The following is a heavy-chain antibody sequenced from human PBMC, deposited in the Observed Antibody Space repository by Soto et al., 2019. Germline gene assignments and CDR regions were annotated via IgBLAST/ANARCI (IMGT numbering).Heavy chain of an antibody. J-gene: IGHJ6*02. V-gene: IGHV3-30-3*01. CDR1: GFTFSTYA. CDR3: AKDGGGYNYGYVMLDKYYYGMDV. Sequence: QVQLVESGGGVVQPGRSLRLSCAASGFTFSTYAMHWDRQAPGKGLEWVAVISYDGTNKYYADSVRGRFTISRDNSKNTLFMQMNSLRAEDTAVYYCAKDGGGYNYGYVMLDKYYYGMDVWGQGTTVTVSS. CDR2: ISYDGTNK. D-gene: IGHD5-18*01.